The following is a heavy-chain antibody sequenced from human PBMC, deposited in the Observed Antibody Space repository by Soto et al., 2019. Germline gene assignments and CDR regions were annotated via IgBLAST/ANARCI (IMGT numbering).Heavy chain of an antibody. CDR1: GFTFSSYA. Sequence: GGSLRLSCAASGFTFSSYAMSWVRQAPGKGLEWVSAISGSGGSTYYADSVKGRFTISRDNSKNTLYLQMNSLRAEDTAVYYCAKEGVPDFWSGYQNELPHYYYGMDVWGQGTTVTVSS. D-gene: IGHD3-3*01. J-gene: IGHJ6*02. V-gene: IGHV3-23*01. CDR2: ISGSGGST. CDR3: AKEGVPDFWSGYQNELPHYYYGMDV.